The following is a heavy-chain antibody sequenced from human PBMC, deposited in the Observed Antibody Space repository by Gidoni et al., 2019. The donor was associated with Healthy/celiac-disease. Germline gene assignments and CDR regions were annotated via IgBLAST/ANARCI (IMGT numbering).Heavy chain of an antibody. D-gene: IGHD6-19*01. Sequence: EVQLVESGGGLVQPGGSLRLSCAASGFTFSSYAMSWVRQAPGKALEWVSAISGSGGSTYYADSVKGRFTISRDNSKNTLYLQMNSLRAEDTAVYYCAALSGIIAVAGWGDFDYWGQGTLVTVSS. CDR1: GFTFSSYA. V-gene: IGHV3-23*04. J-gene: IGHJ4*02. CDR3: AALSGIIAVAGWGDFDY. CDR2: ISGSGGST.